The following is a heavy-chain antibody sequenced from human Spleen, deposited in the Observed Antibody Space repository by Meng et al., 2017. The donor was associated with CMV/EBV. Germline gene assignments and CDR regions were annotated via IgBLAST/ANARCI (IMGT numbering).Heavy chain of an antibody. CDR3: VKDTPIVAAG. Sequence: GESLKISCVVSGFKFSSHEMNWVRQAPGKGLEYISYISSGGSIIYYADFVKGRFTISRDNAKNSLYLQMNSLRAEDTAVYYCVKDTPIVAAGWGQGTLVTVSS. D-gene: IGHD6-13*01. CDR2: ISSGGSII. J-gene: IGHJ4*02. V-gene: IGHV3-48*03. CDR1: GFKFSSHE.